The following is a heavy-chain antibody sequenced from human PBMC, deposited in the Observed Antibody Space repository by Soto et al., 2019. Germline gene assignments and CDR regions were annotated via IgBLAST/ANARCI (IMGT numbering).Heavy chain of an antibody. CDR2: MYWHDDK. V-gene: IGHV2-5*04. D-gene: IGHD1-7*01. CDR3: ARAYHWNYM. Sequence: SGAALVNLPRSAMLSGSFCGFSLDTPGVGVGWVRQSPGKALEWLANMYWHDDKRYNPSLEGRLTITKDTSKNQVVLTMTNMDPVDKGPYYCARAYHWNYMWGQGSLVTGSS. CDR1: GFSLDTPGVG. J-gene: IGHJ4*02.